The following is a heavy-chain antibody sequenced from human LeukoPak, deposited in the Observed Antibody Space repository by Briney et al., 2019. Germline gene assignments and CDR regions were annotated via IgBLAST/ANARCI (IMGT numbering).Heavy chain of an antibody. D-gene: IGHD5-12*01. V-gene: IGHV3-48*03. CDR3: ARRSGYDGSFDY. CDR2: ISSSGSTI. J-gene: IGHJ4*02. CDR1: GVTFSSYE. Sequence: PGGSLRLSCAASGVTFSSYEMNWVRQAPGKGLEWVSYISSSGSTIYYADSVKGRFTISRDNAKNSLYLQMNSLRAEDTAVYYCARRSGYDGSFDYWGQGTLVTVSS.